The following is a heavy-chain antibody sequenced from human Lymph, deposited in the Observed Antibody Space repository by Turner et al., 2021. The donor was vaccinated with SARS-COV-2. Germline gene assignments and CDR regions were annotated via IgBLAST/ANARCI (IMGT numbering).Heavy chain of an antibody. CDR3: ARAWGRYSYGFDY. V-gene: IGHV3-66*01. J-gene: IGHJ4*02. CDR1: GFTVSSSY. CDR2: IYSGGRK. D-gene: IGHD5-18*01. Sequence: EVQLVESGGGLVQPGGSLRLSCAASGFTVSSSYMSWVRQDPGKGLEWVSVIYSGGRKYCADSVKGRFTISRDNSKNTLYLQMNSLRAEDTAVYYCARAWGRYSYGFDYWGQGTLVTVSS.